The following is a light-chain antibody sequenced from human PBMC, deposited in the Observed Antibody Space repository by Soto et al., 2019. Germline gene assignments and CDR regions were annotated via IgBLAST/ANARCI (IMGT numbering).Light chain of an antibody. J-gene: IGKJ2*03. V-gene: IGKV2-30*01. CDR2: KVS. CDR3: MQGTHWPPYS. Sequence: VVLTQSPLSLPVTLGQPASISCNSSQSLVYSDGNTYLNWFQQRPGQSPRRLIYKVSDRDSGVPDRFSGSGSATDFTLKISGVQAEDVGIYYCMQGTHWPPYSFGQGTKLEMK. CDR1: QSLVYSDGNTY.